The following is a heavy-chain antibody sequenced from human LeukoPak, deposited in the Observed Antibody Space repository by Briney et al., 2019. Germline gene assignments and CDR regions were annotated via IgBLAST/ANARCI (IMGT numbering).Heavy chain of an antibody. Sequence: PGGSLRLSCAASGFTFSSYWMSWVRQAPGKGLEWVANIKQDGNEKYYVDSVKGRFTISRDSAKNSLYLQMNSLRVEDTTVYYCARIAVAGEGFDYWGQGTLVTVSS. CDR3: ARIAVAGEGFDY. J-gene: IGHJ4*02. V-gene: IGHV3-7*04. D-gene: IGHD6-19*01. CDR1: GFTFSSYW. CDR2: IKQDGNEK.